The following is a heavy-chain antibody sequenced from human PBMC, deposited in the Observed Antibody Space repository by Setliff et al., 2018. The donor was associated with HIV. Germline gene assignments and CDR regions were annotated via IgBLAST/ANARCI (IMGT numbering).Heavy chain of an antibody. J-gene: IGHJ4*02. Sequence: TLSLTCTVSGGSINSGGFYWNWIRQHPENGLEWMGSMYYSGSTYYNPSFKSRLTISVDASKNQFSPKLNSVTAADTAVYYCARDYRGVGATGFDRWGQGTLVTVSS. V-gene: IGHV4-31*03. D-gene: IGHD1-26*01. CDR1: GGSINSGGFY. CDR3: ARDYRGVGATGFDR. CDR2: MYYSGST.